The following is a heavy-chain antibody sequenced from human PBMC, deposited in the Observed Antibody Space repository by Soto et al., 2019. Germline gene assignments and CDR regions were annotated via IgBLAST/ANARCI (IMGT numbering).Heavy chain of an antibody. V-gene: IGHV1-2*04. D-gene: IGHD5-18*01. CDR2: INPNSGGT. CDR3: ARGWGLRYSYGYRYFFDY. J-gene: IGHJ4*02. CDR1: GYTFTGYY. Sequence: ASVKVSCKASGYTFTGYYMHWVRQAPGQGLEWMGWINPNSGGTNYAQKFQGWVTMTRDTSISTAYMELSRLRSDDTAVYYCARGWGLRYSYGYRYFFDYWGQGPLVTVSS.